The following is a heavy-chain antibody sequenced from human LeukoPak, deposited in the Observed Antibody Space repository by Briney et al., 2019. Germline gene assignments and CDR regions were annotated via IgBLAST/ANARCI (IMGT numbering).Heavy chain of an antibody. CDR3: ARDSSGGSSWYIDY. CDR1: GGSISSGSYY. J-gene: IGHJ4*02. Sequence: SETLSLTCTVSGGSISSGSYYWSWIRQPPGKGLEWIGYIYYSGSTNYNPSLKSRVTISVDTSKNQFSLKLSSVTAADTAVYYCARDSSGGSSWYIDYWGQGTLVTVSS. D-gene: IGHD6-13*01. V-gene: IGHV4-61*01. CDR2: IYYSGST.